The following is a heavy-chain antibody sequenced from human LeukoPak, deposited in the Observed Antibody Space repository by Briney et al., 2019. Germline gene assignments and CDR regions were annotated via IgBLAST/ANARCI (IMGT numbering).Heavy chain of an antibody. D-gene: IGHD2-15*01. CDR2: IYYSGST. V-gene: IGHV4-39*02. J-gene: IGHJ3*02. CDR3: ARDAIVVVAATGYDAFDI. Sequence: SETLSLTCTVSGGSISSSSYYWGWIRQPPGKGLEWIGSIYYSGSTYYNPSLKSRVTISVDTSKNLFSLKLSSVTAADTAVYYCARDAIVVVAATGYDAFDIWGQGTMVTVSS. CDR1: GGSISSSSYY.